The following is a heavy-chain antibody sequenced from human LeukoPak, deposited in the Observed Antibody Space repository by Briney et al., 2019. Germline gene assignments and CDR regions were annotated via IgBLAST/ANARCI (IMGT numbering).Heavy chain of an antibody. CDR2: ISGSGGST. J-gene: IGHJ4*02. Sequence: AGGSLRLSCAASGFTFSSYGMSWVRQAPGKGLEWVSAISGSGGSTYYADSVKGRFTISRDNSKNTLYLQMNSLRAEDTAVYYCAKDLPVGGYDFGGMTTVTTDYWGQGTLVTVSS. V-gene: IGHV3-23*01. D-gene: IGHD4-17*01. CDR3: AKDLPVGGYDFGGMTTVTTDY. CDR1: GFTFSSYG.